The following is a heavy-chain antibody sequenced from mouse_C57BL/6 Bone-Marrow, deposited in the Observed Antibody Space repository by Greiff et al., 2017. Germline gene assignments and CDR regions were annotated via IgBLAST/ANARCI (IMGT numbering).Heavy chain of an antibody. CDR2: IWWDDDN. J-gene: IGHJ2*01. CDR3: ARRRYYGSMWDY. Sequence: QVTLKVSGPGISQPSQTLSLTCSFSGFSLSTFGMGLGWIRQPSGKGLEWLAHIWWDDDNYYNPALKSRLTISKDTSKNQVFLKLANVVTADTATFYCARRRYYGSMWDYWGQGATLTVFS. V-gene: IGHV8-8*01. D-gene: IGHD1-1*01. CDR1: GFSLSTFGMG.